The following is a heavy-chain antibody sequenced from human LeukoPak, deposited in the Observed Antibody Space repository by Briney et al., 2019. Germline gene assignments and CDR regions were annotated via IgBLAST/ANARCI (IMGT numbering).Heavy chain of an antibody. J-gene: IGHJ4*02. CDR1: GFTVSSNY. CDR2: IYSGGST. D-gene: IGHD2-15*01. CDR3: ARDLLRSGRCNY. Sequence: GGSLRLSCAASGFTVSSNYMSWVRQAPGKGLEWVSVIYSGGSTYYADSVKGRFTISRDNSKNTLYLQMNSLRAEDTAVYYCARDLLRSGRCNYWGQGHLVLVSS. V-gene: IGHV3-53*01.